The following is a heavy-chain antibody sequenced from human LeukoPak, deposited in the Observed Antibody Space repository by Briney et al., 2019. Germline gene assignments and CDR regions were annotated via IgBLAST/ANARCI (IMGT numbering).Heavy chain of an antibody. CDR3: ATYRQVLLPFES. CDR2: IFPSGGEI. CDR1: GGSIISSYW. J-gene: IGHJ4*02. Sequence: PSGTLSLTCDVSGGSIISSYWCSWVRPPPGKGLEWVSSIFPSGGEIHYADSVRGRFTISRDNSKSTLSLQMNSLRAEDTAIYYCATYRQVLLPFESWGQGTLVTVSS. V-gene: IGHV3-23*01. D-gene: IGHD2-8*02.